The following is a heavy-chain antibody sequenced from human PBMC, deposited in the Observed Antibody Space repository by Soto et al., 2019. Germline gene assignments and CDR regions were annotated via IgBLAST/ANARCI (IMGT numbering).Heavy chain of an antibody. Sequence: QVELVQSGGEVKKPGASVKVSCKASGYTFTSYGISWVRQAPGQRLEWVGWIHPYNANTNYAQEFQGRVTMTTDTSTSTVYMELRSLRSDDTAFYYCARTPTYSRLGDYWGQGTLVTVAS. D-gene: IGHD6-13*01. J-gene: IGHJ4*02. V-gene: IGHV1-18*04. CDR2: IHPYNANT. CDR1: GYTFTSYG. CDR3: ARTPTYSRLGDY.